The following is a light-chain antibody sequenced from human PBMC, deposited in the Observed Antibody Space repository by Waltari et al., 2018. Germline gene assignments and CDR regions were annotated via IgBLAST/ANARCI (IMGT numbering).Light chain of an antibody. CDR1: QVISND. V-gene: IGKV1-16*01. CDR3: QQYNNYPFT. J-gene: IGKJ4*01. CDR2: AAS. Sequence: DIQMTQSPSSLSASVRDRVTITCRASQVISNDLAWFQQKPGKAAKSLIYAASSLQSGVPSRFSGSGSGTDFTLTITSLQPEDFATYYCQQYNNYPFTFGGGTKVEIK.